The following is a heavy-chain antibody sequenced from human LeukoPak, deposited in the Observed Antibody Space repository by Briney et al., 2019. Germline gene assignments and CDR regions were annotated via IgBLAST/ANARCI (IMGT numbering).Heavy chain of an antibody. CDR3: ASGDEYHVPGTFDY. Sequence: SVKVSCKASGVTFFNYGISWVRQAPGQGLEWMGGIIPVFGTANYAQKFQDRVTITADKSTSTAYMELRSLRSEDTALYYCASGDEYHVPGTFDYWGQGTLVTVSS. CDR2: IIPVFGTA. J-gene: IGHJ4*02. CDR1: GVTFFNYG. D-gene: IGHD3-10*01. V-gene: IGHV1-69*06.